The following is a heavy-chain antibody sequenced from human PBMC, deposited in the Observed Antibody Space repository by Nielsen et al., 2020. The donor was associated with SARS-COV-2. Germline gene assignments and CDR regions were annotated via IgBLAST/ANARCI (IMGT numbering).Heavy chain of an antibody. J-gene: IGHJ5*02. CDR3: ARGRRGRMGGWFDP. Sequence: SETLSLTCAVYGGSFSGYYWSWIRQPPGKGLEWIGEINHSGCTNYNPSLKSRVTISGDTSKNQFSLRLSSVTAADTAVYYCARGRRGRMGGWFDPWGQGTLVTVSS. CDR1: GGSFSGYY. CDR2: INHSGCT. D-gene: IGHD3-16*01. V-gene: IGHV4-34*01.